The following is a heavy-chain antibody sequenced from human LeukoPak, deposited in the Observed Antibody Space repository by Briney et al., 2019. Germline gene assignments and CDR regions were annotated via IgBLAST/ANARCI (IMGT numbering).Heavy chain of an antibody. V-gene: IGHV3-74*01. J-gene: IGHJ5*02. CDR2: INSDGSNT. CDR1: GFTFSSYW. D-gene: IGHD3-10*01. CDR3: ARPLMYYYGSETYFWFDP. Sequence: GGSLTLSCAASGFTFSSYWMHWVRQVPGTGLVWVSRINSDGSNTIYADSVKGRFTISRDNAKNSLSLQMNSLRAEDTAVYYCARPLMYYYGSETYFWFDPWGQGTLVTVSS.